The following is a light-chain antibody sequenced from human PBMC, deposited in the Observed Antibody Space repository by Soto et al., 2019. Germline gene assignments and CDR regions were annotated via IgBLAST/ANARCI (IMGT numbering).Light chain of an antibody. CDR1: LRIGTY. Sequence: DIQVIQSPSSLSASVVDRVTITCRASLRIGTYLNWYQHKPGKAPKLLIYGASSLQSGVPSRFSGSGSGTDFTLTISSLHPEDSATYYCQQSHSTPLTLGGGTNLEI. CDR2: GAS. V-gene: IGKV1-39*01. J-gene: IGKJ4*01. CDR3: QQSHSTPLT.